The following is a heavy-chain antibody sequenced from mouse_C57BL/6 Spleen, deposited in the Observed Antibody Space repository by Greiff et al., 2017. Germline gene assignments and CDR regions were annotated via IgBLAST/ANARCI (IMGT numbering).Heavy chain of an antibody. V-gene: IGHV1-85*01. CDR3: ARLDDGYPGYMDV. D-gene: IGHD2-3*01. CDR2: IYPRDGST. J-gene: IGHJ1*03. CDR1: GYTFTSYD. Sequence: VKLMESGPELVKPGASVKLSCKASGYTFTSYDINWVKQRPGQGLEWIGWIYPRDGSTKYNEKFKGKATLTVDTSSSTAYMELHSLTAEDSAGYFCARLDDGYPGYMDVWGTGTTVTVSS.